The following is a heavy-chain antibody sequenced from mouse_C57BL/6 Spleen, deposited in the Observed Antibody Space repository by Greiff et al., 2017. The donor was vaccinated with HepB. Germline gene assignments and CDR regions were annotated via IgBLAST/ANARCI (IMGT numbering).Heavy chain of an antibody. J-gene: IGHJ1*03. D-gene: IGHD1-1*01. CDR2: IRSKSSNYAT. V-gene: IGHV10-3*01. CDR3: VREYYYGSSHVGYFDV. CDR1: GFTFNTYA. Sequence: DAGGGLVQPKGSLKLSCAASGFTFNTYAMHWVRQAPGKGLEWVARIRSKSSNYATYYADSVKDRFTISRDDSQSMLYLQMNNLKTEDTAMYYCVREYYYGSSHVGYFDVWGTGTTVTVSS.